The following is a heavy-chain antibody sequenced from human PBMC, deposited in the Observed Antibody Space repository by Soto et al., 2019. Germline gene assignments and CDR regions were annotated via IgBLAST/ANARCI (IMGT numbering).Heavy chain of an antibody. CDR2: IIPIFGTA. CDR3: AREGSYCSGGSCLFDY. D-gene: IGHD2-15*01. CDR1: GGTFSSYA. V-gene: IGHV1-69*13. Sequence: SVKVSCKASGGTFSSYAISWVRQAPGQGLEWMGGIIPIFGTANYAQKFQGRVTITADESTSTAYMELSSLRSEDTAVYYCAREGSYCSGGSCLFDYWGQGTLVTVSS. J-gene: IGHJ4*02.